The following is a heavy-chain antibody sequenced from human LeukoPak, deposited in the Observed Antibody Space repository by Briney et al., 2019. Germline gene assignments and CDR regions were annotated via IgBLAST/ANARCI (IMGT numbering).Heavy chain of an antibody. Sequence: SETLSLTCAVYGGSFSGYYWSWLRQSPGKGLEWIGNISYSGTPYYNPSLKSRVTISVDTSKNQFSLKLSSVTAADTAVYYCARGDKRGYSYGFDYWGQGTLVTVSS. CDR2: ISYSGTP. CDR1: GGSFSGYY. J-gene: IGHJ4*02. V-gene: IGHV4-34*01. CDR3: ARGDKRGYSYGFDY. D-gene: IGHD5-18*01.